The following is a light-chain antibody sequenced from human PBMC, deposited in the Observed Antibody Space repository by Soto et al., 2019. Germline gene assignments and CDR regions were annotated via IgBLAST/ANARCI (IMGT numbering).Light chain of an antibody. Sequence: QSALTHPASVSGCPGQSITISCTGTSSDVGGYNYVSWYQQHPGKAPKLMIYDVSNRPSGVSNRFSGSKSGNTASLTISGLQAEDEADYYCSSYTSSSTLWVFGGGTKVTVL. CDR2: DVS. J-gene: IGLJ3*02. CDR3: SSYTSSSTLWV. V-gene: IGLV2-14*01. CDR1: SSDVGGYNY.